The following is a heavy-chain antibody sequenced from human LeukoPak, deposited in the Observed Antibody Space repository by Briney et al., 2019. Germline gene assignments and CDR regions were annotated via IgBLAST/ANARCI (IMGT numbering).Heavy chain of an antibody. D-gene: IGHD6-19*01. CDR1: GGSISSYY. Sequence: SETLSLTCTVSGGSISSYYWSWIRQPPGKGLEWIGYIYYSGSTNYNSSFKSRVTISIDTSKNQFSLKLSSVTAADTAVYYCARGIHSGWRLTHYFDYWGQGTLVTVSS. V-gene: IGHV4-59*01. CDR3: ARGIHSGWRLTHYFDY. J-gene: IGHJ4*02. CDR2: IYYSGST.